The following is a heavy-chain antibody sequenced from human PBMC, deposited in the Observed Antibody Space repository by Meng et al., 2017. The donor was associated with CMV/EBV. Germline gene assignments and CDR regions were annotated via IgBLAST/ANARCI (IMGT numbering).Heavy chain of an antibody. V-gene: IGHV1-2*02. Sequence: ASVKVSCKASGYTFTGYFMHWVRQAPGQGLEWMGWINPNSGDTNYVQTFQGRVIMTRDTSISTAYMELRRLRSDDTAVYYCARAPPESSGYYYLTSGAFDIWGQGTMVTVSS. CDR3: ARAPPESSGYYYLTSGAFDI. J-gene: IGHJ3*02. CDR1: GYTFTGYF. D-gene: IGHD3-22*01. CDR2: INPNSGDT.